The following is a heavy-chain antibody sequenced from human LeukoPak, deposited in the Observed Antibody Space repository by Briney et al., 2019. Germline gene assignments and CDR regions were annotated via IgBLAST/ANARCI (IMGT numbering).Heavy chain of an antibody. Sequence: ASVKVSCKASGYTFTRYGISWVRQAPGQGLEWMGWISAYNGNTNYAQKLQGRVTMTTDTSTSTAYMELRSLRSDDTAVYYCARDGLQWLPPTGVDYWGQGTLVTVSS. CDR3: ARDGLQWLPPTGVDY. CDR1: GYTFTRYG. J-gene: IGHJ4*02. CDR2: ISAYNGNT. V-gene: IGHV1-18*04. D-gene: IGHD6-19*01.